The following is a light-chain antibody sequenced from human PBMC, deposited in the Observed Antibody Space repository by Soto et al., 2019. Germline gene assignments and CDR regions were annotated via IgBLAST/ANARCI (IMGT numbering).Light chain of an antibody. V-gene: IGLV2-23*01. J-gene: IGLJ2*01. CDR3: SSYAGSHVV. CDR1: RSDVGSYNL. CDR2: EAS. Sequence: QSALTQPASVSGSPGQSITISCTGTRSDVGSYNLVSWYQQHPDKAPKLMIYEASKRPSGISNRFSGSKSGNTASLTISGLQAEDEADYYCSSYAGSHVVFGEGTKLTVL.